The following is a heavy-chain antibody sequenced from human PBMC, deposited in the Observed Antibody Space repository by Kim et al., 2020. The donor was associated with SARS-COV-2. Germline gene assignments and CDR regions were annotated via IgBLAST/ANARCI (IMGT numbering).Heavy chain of an antibody. CDR3: ARGGTAMVRSYFDY. CDR2: IYYSGST. V-gene: IGHV4-39*07. CDR1: GGSISSSSYY. Sequence: ETLSLTCTVSGGSISSSSYYWGWIRQPPGKGLEWIGSIYYSGSTYYNPSLKSRVTISVDTSKNQFSLKLSSVTAADTAVYYCARGGTAMVRSYFDYWG. J-gene: IGHJ4*01. D-gene: IGHD5-18*01.